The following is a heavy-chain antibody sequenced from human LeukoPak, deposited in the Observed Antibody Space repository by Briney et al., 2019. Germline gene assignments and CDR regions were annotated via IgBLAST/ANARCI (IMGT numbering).Heavy chain of an antibody. CDR1: GGSISSSSYY. J-gene: IGHJ4*02. V-gene: IGHV4-39*01. Sequence: SETLSLTCTVSGGSISSSSYYWGWIRQPPGKGLEWIGSIYYSGSTYYNPSLKSRVTISVDTSKNQFSLKLSSVTAADTAVYYCEGFWSGPHRPYWGQGTLVTVSS. CDR3: EGFWSGPHRPY. CDR2: IYYSGST. D-gene: IGHD3-3*01.